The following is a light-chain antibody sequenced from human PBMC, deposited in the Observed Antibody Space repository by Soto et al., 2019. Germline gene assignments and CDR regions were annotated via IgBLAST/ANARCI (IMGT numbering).Light chain of an antibody. V-gene: IGLV1-44*01. J-gene: IGLJ1*01. Sequence: QSVLTQPPSASGAAGQGVTISCSGSSSNIGSNTVNWYQQLPGTAPKLLIYSNNQRPSGVPDRFSGSKSGTSASLAISGLQSEDEADYYCAAWDDSLNGLYVFGTGTKVTVL. CDR1: SSNIGSNT. CDR3: AAWDDSLNGLYV. CDR2: SNN.